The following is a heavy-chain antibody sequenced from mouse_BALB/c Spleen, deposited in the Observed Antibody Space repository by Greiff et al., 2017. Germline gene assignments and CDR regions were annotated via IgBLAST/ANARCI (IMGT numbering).Heavy chain of an antibody. J-gene: IGHJ4*01. CDR2: ISSGSSTI. Sequence: EVQGVESGGGLVKPGGSLKLSCAASGFTFSSYAMSWVRQTPEKRLEWVAYISSGSSTIYYADTVKGRFTISRDNPKNTLFLQMTSLRSEDTAMYYCARSGRLHAMDYWGQGTSVTVSS. V-gene: IGHV5-17*02. CDR3: ARSGRLHAMDY. D-gene: IGHD2-13*01. CDR1: GFTFSSYA.